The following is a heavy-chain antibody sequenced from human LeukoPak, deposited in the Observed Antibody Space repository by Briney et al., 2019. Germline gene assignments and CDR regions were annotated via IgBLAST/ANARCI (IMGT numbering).Heavy chain of an antibody. CDR3: ARLPTYDSSGYDLYYYGMDV. CDR2: INHSGST. J-gene: IGHJ6*02. D-gene: IGHD3-22*01. Sequence: PSETLSLTCAVYGGSFSGYYWSWIRQPPGKGLEWIGEINHSGSTNYNPSLKSRVTISVDTSKNQFSLKLSSVTAADTAVYYCARLPTYDSSGYDLYYYGMDVWGQGTTVTVSS. V-gene: IGHV4-34*01. CDR1: GGSFSGYY.